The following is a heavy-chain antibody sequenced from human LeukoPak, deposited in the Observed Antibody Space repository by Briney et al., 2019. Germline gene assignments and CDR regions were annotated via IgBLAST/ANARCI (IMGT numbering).Heavy chain of an antibody. CDR3: ARDTWELLETGFDY. V-gene: IGHV4-30-2*01. Sequence: SQTLSLTCTVSGGSISSGGYYWSWIRQPPGKGLEWIGYIYHSGSTYYNPSLKSRVTISVDTSKNQFSLKLSSVTAADTVMYYYARDTWELLETGFDYWGQGTLVTVSS. CDR2: IYHSGST. J-gene: IGHJ4*02. D-gene: IGHD1-26*01. CDR1: GGSISSGGYY.